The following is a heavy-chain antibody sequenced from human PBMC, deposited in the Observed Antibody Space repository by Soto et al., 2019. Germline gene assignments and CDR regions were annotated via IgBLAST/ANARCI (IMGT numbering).Heavy chain of an antibody. V-gene: IGHV4-59*01. CDR1: GDSISSYY. J-gene: IGHJ5*02. D-gene: IGHD2-21*01. CDR3: ARGKRRGCGCGNCHSTWHDP. CDR2: IYHSGNT. Sequence: SETLSLTCTVSGDSISSYYWSWIRQPPGKGLEWIGEIYHSGNTNYNPSLKSRVTISVDTSRGQFSLRLSSVTAADTAIYYCARGKRRGCGCGNCHSTWHDPWGQGTLVTGSS.